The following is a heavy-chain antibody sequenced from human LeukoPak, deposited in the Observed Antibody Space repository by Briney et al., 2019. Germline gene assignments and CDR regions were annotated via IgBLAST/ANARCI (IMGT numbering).Heavy chain of an antibody. Sequence: SETLSLTCAVYGGSFSGYYWSWIRQPPGKGLEWIGEINHSGSTNYNPSLKSRVTISVDTSKNQFSLKLSSVTAADTAVYYCAKLSGYSSGWYQGPNYYMDVWGKWTTVTVSS. J-gene: IGHJ6*03. CDR1: GGSFSGYY. D-gene: IGHD6-19*01. V-gene: IGHV4-34*01. CDR2: INHSGST. CDR3: AKLSGYSSGWYQGPNYYMDV.